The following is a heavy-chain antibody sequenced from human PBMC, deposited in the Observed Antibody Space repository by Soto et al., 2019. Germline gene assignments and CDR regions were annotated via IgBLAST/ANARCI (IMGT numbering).Heavy chain of an antibody. V-gene: IGHV3-30*04. CDR3: ARDPLRGSPDYFDY. CDR1: GFTFSSYP. Sequence: LRLSCAASGFTFSSYPMHWLRQTPGKGLEWLTVLSFDGKVRHYADSVEGRFTISRDVSKNTLYLQMNSLRGEDTAVYYCARDPLRGSPDYFDYWGQGTPVTVSS. D-gene: IGHD1-1*01. J-gene: IGHJ4*02. CDR2: LSFDGKVR.